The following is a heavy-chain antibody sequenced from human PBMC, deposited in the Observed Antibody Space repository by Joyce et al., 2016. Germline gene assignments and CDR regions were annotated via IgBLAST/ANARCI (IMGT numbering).Heavy chain of an antibody. D-gene: IGHD2-21*02. Sequence: QVQLVESGGGVVQPGSSLRLSCVASGFTLSNYGMHWVRQAPGKGLGCVEVEWYDGIKTFFVDCVKCRFTISRDNSKNTLYLQMNSLRVEDTAVYHCARAGDWGSLATDYCGQGTLVSVSS. CDR2: EWYDGIKT. CDR3: ARAGDWGSLATDY. V-gene: IGHV3-33*01. J-gene: IGHJ4*02. CDR1: GFTLSNYG.